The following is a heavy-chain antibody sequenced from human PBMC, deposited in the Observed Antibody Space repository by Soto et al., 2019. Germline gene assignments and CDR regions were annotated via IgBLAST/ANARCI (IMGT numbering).Heavy chain of an antibody. CDR3: GRDPYYGAIDY. D-gene: IGHD3-10*01. CDR1: GFSFSASW. CDR2: IKQDGSEK. V-gene: IGHV3-7*01. J-gene: IGHJ4*02. Sequence: EVQLMDSGGGLVQPGGSLRLSCAASGFSFSASWMTWVRQAPGKGLEWVADIKQDGSEKNYVDSVKGRVTISRDNAKNSLYLQMNSLRAEDTAVYYCGRDPYYGAIDYWGLGTLVIVSS.